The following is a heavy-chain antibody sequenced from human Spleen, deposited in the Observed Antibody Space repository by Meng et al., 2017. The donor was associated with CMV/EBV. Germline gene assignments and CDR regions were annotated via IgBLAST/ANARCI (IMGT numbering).Heavy chain of an antibody. D-gene: IGHD5-12*01. CDR2: ISIIDDST. Sequence: GESLKISCAASGFTFGNFAMSWVRQAPGRGLEWVSSISIIDDSTYYADSVKGRFTISRDNSKNTLYLQMNSLRAEDTAVYYCARDALYSDSSLFRGRHAGGFKWFDPWGQGTLVTVSS. V-gene: IGHV3-23*01. J-gene: IGHJ5*02. CDR3: ARDALYSDSSLFRGRHAGGFKWFDP. CDR1: GFTFGNFA.